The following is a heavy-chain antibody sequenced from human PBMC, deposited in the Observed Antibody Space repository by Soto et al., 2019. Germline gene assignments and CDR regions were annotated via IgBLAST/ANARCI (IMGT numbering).Heavy chain of an antibody. Sequence: QVQLVQSGAEVKKPGSSVKVSCKASGGTFSSYTISWVRQAPGQGLEWMGRIIPILGIANYAQKFQGRVTITADKSTSTAYMELSSLRSEDTAVYYCARDRVYSSSSPNWFGPWGQGTLVTVSS. V-gene: IGHV1-69*08. J-gene: IGHJ5*02. D-gene: IGHD6-6*01. CDR2: IIPILGIA. CDR1: GGTFSSYT. CDR3: ARDRVYSSSSPNWFGP.